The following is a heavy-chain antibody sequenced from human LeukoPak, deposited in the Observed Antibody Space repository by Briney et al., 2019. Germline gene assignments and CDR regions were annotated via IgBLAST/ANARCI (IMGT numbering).Heavy chain of an antibody. CDR1: GGSFSTSY. CDR3: ARVPGHYDSSGYYLDAFDI. CDR2: VHYSGST. Sequence: SETLSLTCTVSGGSFSTSYWSWIRQPPGKGLEWIGYVHYSGSTNYNPSLKSRVAISLDTSKNQFSLKLSSVTAADTAVYYCARVPGHYDSSGYYLDAFDIWGQGTMVTVSS. J-gene: IGHJ3*02. D-gene: IGHD3-22*01. V-gene: IGHV4-59*01.